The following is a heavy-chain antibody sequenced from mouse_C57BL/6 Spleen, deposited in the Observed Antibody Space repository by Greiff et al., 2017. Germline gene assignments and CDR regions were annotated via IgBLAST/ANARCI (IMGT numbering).Heavy chain of an antibody. Sequence: QVQLKESGPGLVAPSQSLSITCTVSGFSLTSSAISWVRQPPGKGLEWLGVIWTGGGTNYNSALNSRLGICTDNSKIQVLLKLNSLHTDVTARYYCACQIYYYEFAYWGQGTLVTVSA. V-gene: IGHV2-9-1*01. D-gene: IGHD1-1*01. CDR3: ACQIYYYEFAY. CDR1: GFSLTSSA. J-gene: IGHJ3*01. CDR2: IWTGGGT.